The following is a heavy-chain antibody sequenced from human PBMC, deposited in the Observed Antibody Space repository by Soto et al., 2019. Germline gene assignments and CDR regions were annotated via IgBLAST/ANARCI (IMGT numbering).Heavy chain of an antibody. D-gene: IGHD3-9*01. CDR3: TTARRYDILPGIFHYYFDY. Sequence: GGSLRLCCAASGFTFSNAWMRWVRQAPGKGLEWVGRIKSKTDGGTTDYAAPVKGRFTISRDDLKNTLYLQMNRLKTENTAVYSCTTARRYDILPGIFHYYFDYWGQGTLVTVSS. CDR1: GFTFSNAW. J-gene: IGHJ4*02. CDR2: IKSKTDGGTT. V-gene: IGHV3-15*01.